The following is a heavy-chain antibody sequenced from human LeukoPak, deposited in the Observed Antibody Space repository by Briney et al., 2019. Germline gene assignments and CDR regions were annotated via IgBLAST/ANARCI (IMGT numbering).Heavy chain of an antibody. J-gene: IGHJ4*02. V-gene: IGHV3-30*02. CDR3: AKEMGYCSSSTCYPVPYFDY. D-gene: IGHD2/OR15-2a*01. Sequence: GGSLRLSCAASGFTFSSYEMNWVRQAPGKGLEWVACIYPDGINKDYADSVKGRFIISRDNSKNTLYLQMNSLRADDTAVYYCAKEMGYCSSSTCYPVPYFDYWGQGTLVTVSS. CDR1: GFTFSSYE. CDR2: IYPDGINK.